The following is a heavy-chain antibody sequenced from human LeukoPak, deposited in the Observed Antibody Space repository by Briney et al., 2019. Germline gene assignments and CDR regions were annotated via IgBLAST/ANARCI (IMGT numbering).Heavy chain of an antibody. V-gene: IGHV3-7*01. Sequence: GGSLRLSCAASGFNFSSYGMSWVRQAPGKGLEWVANMKQDGSETYYVDSVKGRFTISRDNAKTSLYLQMNSLRAEDTAVYYCASPTIFGVVIYYWGQGTLVTVSS. CDR3: ASPTIFGVVIYY. CDR1: GFNFSSYG. CDR2: MKQDGSET. J-gene: IGHJ4*02. D-gene: IGHD3-3*01.